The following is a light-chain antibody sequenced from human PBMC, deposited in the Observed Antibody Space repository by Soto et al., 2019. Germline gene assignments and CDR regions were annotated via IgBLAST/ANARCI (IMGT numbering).Light chain of an antibody. V-gene: IGKV1-27*01. CDR2: AAS. Sequence: DIQMTQSPSSLSASVGDRFTITCRASQDIGNFLAWYQQKPGKVPKLLVYAASTLQSGVPSRFSGSGSGTEFTLTISSLQPDDFATYYCQQYTNYPWTFGQGTKVDIK. J-gene: IGKJ1*01. CDR3: QQYTNYPWT. CDR1: QDIGNF.